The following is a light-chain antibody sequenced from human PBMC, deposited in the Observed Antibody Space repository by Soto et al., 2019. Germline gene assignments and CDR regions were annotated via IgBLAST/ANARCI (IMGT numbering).Light chain of an antibody. CDR3: QQRRNWPLT. CDR1: QSVGNF. Sequence: EIVLAQSPATLYLSPGKRATLSCRASQSVGNFLAWYQHRPGQAPRLLILNASTRATGIPPRFSGSGSGTDFTLTISRLEPEDFAVYYCQQRRNWPLTFGGGTKVEIK. CDR2: NAS. V-gene: IGKV3-11*01. J-gene: IGKJ4*01.